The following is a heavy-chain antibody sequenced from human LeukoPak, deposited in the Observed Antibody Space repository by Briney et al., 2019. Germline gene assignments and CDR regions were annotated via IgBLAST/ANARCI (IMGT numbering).Heavy chain of an antibody. CDR1: GYTLTDLS. D-gene: IGHD3-10*01. Sequence: ASVKVACKVSGYTLTDLSMHWVRQAPGKGRAWMGGFDPQDGETNYAQKFQRRVTMTEDTSTDTAYMELSSLRSEDTAVYYCAVARIGELLSMDVWGKGTTVTVSS. V-gene: IGHV1-24*01. CDR3: AVARIGELLSMDV. J-gene: IGHJ6*04. CDR2: FDPQDGET.